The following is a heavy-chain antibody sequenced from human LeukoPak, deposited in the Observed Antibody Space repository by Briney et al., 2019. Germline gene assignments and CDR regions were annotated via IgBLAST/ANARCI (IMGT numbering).Heavy chain of an antibody. CDR1: GGSFSGYY. D-gene: IGHD3-9*01. V-gene: IGHV4-34*01. Sequence: TSETLSLTCAVYGGSFSGYYWSWIRQPPGKGLEWIGEINHSGSTNYNPSLKSRVTISVDTSKNQFSLKLSSVPAADTAVYDCARRFGLRYFDWLLSEVSWFDPWGQGTLVTVSS. CDR2: INHSGST. J-gene: IGHJ5*02. CDR3: ARRFGLRYFDWLLSEVSWFDP.